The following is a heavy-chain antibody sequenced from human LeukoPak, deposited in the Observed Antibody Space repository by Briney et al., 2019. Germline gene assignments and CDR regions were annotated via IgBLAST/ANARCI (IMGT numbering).Heavy chain of an antibody. CDR1: GFTFSSYS. V-gene: IGHV3-48*01. CDR2: ISSSSSTI. Sequence: GGSLRLSCAASGFTFSSYSMNWVRQAPGKGLEWVSYISSSSSTIYYADSVKGRFTISRDNAKNSLYLQMNSLRAEDTAVYYCARDDLWTAFDIWGQGTMVTVSS. D-gene: IGHD3-10*01. CDR3: ARDDLWTAFDI. J-gene: IGHJ3*02.